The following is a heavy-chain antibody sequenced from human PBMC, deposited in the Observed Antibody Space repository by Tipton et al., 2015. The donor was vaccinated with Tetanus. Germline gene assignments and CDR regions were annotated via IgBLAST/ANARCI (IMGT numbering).Heavy chain of an antibody. Sequence: LRLSCTVSGDSVRGGDYQWNWIRQSPGKGLEWLAYISNSGRTNSNYDLKSRISISLDTSKTHFYLNLSSVTAADTAVYYCARPIKQWLVPVDSWGQGTLVTVSS. CDR2: ISNSGRT. J-gene: IGHJ4*02. V-gene: IGHV4-61*03. CDR3: ARPIKQWLVPVDS. D-gene: IGHD6-19*01. CDR1: GDSVRGGDYQ.